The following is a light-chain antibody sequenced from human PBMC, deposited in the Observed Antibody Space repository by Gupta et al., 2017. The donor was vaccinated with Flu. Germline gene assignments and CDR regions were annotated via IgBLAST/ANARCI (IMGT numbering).Light chain of an antibody. J-gene: IGKJ2*01. CDR3: QQSYSTPRYT. CDR2: AAS. CDR1: QSISSY. V-gene: IGKV1-39*01. Sequence: DIQMTQSPSSLSASVGDRVTITCRASQSISSYLNWYQQKPGKAPKLLIYAASSLQSGVPSRFSGSGSGTDFTLTISSLQPEDFAPYYCQQSYSTPRYTFGQGTRLEMK.